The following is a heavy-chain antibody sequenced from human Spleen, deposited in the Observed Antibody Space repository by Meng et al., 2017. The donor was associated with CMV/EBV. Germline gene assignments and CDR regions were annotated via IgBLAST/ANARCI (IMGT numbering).Heavy chain of an antibody. D-gene: IGHD3-16*01. V-gene: IGHV3-11*01. CDR1: GFTFIDYY. CDR2: ISSSGTAI. J-gene: IGHJ4*02. Sequence: GESLKISCAASGFTFIDYYMSWIRQAPGKGLEWASYISSSGTAIYYADSVNGRFTISRDNAKSSLYLQMTSLRAEDTAVYYCARSPPLGDLPLDYWGQGTLVTVSS. CDR3: ARSPPLGDLPLDY.